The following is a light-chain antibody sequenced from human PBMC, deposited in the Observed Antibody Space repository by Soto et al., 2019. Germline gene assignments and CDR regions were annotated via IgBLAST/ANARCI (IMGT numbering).Light chain of an antibody. V-gene: IGKV4-1*01. CDR1: QSVLYSSNNKNY. CDR2: WAS. CDR3: QQYYSTPLT. Sequence: DIVMTQSPDSLAVSLGERATINCKSSQSVLYSSNNKNYLAWYQQKPGQPPKLLIYWASTRESGVSDRFSGSVSRTDFTLTISSLQAEDVAVYYCQQYYSTPLTFGGGTKVEIK. J-gene: IGKJ4*01.